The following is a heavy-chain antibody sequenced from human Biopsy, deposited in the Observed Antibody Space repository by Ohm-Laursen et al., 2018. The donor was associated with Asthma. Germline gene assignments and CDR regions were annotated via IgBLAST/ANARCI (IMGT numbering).Heavy chain of an antibody. Sequence: TLSLTCTVSGGSISSGPYYWSWVRQHPGKGLEWIGYINYSGSTFYSPSLESRVTVSFDTSKNQFSLKLSSVTAADTAVYYCARDLSGYCTSSACYGFDSWGQGTLVTVSS. J-gene: IGHJ5*01. CDR1: GGSISSGPYY. CDR3: ARDLSGYCTSSACYGFDS. D-gene: IGHD2-8*01. CDR2: INYSGST. V-gene: IGHV4-31*03.